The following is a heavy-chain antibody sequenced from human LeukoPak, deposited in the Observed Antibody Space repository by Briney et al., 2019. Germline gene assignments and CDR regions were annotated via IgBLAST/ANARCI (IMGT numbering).Heavy chain of an antibody. V-gene: IGHV4-59*12. CDR1: GGSITGYY. CDR3: ARGRSLEY. D-gene: IGHD2-15*01. J-gene: IGHJ4*02. CDR2: IFYSGST. Sequence: PSETLSLTCTVSGGSITGYYWIWVRQPPGKGLEWIGYIFYSGSTNYNPSLKSRVTISVDTSKNQFSLKLSSVTAADTAVYYCARGRSLEYWGQGTLVTVSS.